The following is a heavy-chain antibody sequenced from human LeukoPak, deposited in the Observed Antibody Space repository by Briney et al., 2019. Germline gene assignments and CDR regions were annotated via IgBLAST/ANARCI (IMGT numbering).Heavy chain of an antibody. CDR1: GYTFTSHG. Sequence: ASVKVSCKASGYTFTSHGLNWVRQAPGQGLEWMGWINTHTGNPTYAQGFSGRFVFFLDTSVNTAYLNISSLKAEDTAIYYCARAVTISMVRGVLYYIDYWGQGTLVTVSS. D-gene: IGHD3-10*01. V-gene: IGHV7-4-1*02. J-gene: IGHJ4*02. CDR2: INTHTGNP. CDR3: ARAVTISMVRGVLYYIDY.